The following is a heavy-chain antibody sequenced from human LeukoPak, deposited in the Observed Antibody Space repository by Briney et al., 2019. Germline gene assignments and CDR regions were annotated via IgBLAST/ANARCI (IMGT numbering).Heavy chain of an antibody. D-gene: IGHD6-6*01. CDR3: AXXVDSRSSQEGLNY. CDR1: GYSFTSYW. J-gene: IGHJ4*02. CDR2: IYPADSDT. Sequence: GESLKISCKGSGYSFTSYWIGWVRQMPGKGLEWMGIIYPADSDTRYSPSFQGQVSISADKSISTAYLQWSSLKASDTALYYCAXXVDSRSSQEGLNYWGQGTLVTVSS. V-gene: IGHV5-51*01.